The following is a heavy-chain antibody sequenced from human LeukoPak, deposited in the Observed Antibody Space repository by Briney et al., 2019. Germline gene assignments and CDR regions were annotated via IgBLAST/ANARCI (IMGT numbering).Heavy chain of an antibody. Sequence: GGSLRFSCAASGFTFSKYAMSWVRQAPGKGLEWVSTVNDRGTGTYADSVKGRFTISRDNSKNTLSLQMNSLRPEDTAVYYCAKGYCSGTSCYSGLDWGQGTLVTVSS. CDR3: AKGYCSGTSCYSGLD. CDR1: GFTFSKYA. D-gene: IGHD2-2*01. V-gene: IGHV3-23*01. CDR2: VNDRGTGT. J-gene: IGHJ4*02.